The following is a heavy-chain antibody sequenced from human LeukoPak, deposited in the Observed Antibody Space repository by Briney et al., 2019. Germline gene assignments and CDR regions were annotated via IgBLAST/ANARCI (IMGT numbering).Heavy chain of an antibody. J-gene: IGHJ4*02. V-gene: IGHV4-34*01. CDR1: GGSFSGYY. CDR3: ARVGYCSSTSCYTGYPDY. CDR2: INHSGST. D-gene: IGHD2-2*02. Sequence: SETLSLTCAVYGGSFSGYYWSWIRQPPGKGLEWIGEINHSGSTNYNPSLKSRVTISVDTSKNQFSLKLSSVTAADTAVYYCARVGYCSSTSCYTGYPDYWGQGTLVTVSS.